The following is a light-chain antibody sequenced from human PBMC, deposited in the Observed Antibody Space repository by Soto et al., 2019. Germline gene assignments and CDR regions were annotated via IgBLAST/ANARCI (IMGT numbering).Light chain of an antibody. Sequence: DIQMTQSPSSLSSSIGDRVTITCRASQNIRNYLNWYQQKPGQAPNLLIYASSSLRGGVPSRFRGSGSGTEFTLTISSLQPEDFATYYCQQYASYPYTFGRGTRLEIK. CDR1: QNIRNY. CDR3: QQYASYPYT. CDR2: ASS. J-gene: IGKJ2*01. V-gene: IGKV1-39*01.